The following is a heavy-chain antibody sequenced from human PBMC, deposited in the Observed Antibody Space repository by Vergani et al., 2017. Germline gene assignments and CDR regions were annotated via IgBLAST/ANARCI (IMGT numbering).Heavy chain of an antibody. D-gene: IGHD3-22*01. CDR2: ISGSGGST. CDR1: GFTFSSYA. Sequence: EVQLLESGGGLVQPGGSLRLSCAASGFTFSSYAMSWVRQAPGKGLGWVSAISGSGGSTYYADSVKGRFTISRDNSKNTLYLQMNSLRAEDTAVYYCAKQMGSGYYYVSKAAITYWGQGTLVTVSS. J-gene: IGHJ4*02. V-gene: IGHV3-23*01. CDR3: AKQMGSGYYYVSKAAITY.